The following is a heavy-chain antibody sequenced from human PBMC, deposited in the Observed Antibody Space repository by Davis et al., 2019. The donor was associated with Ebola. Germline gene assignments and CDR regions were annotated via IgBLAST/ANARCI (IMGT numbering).Heavy chain of an antibody. CDR2: IWYDGSNK. V-gene: IGHV3-33*01. D-gene: IGHD2-15*01. Sequence: PGGSLRLSCAASGFTFSSYGMHWVRQAPGKGLEWVAVIWYDGSNKYYADSVKGRFTISRDNSKNTLYLQMNSLRAEDTAVYYCARDRGGYCSGGSCLYYGMDVWGQGTTATVSS. CDR3: ARDRGGYCSGGSCLYYGMDV. J-gene: IGHJ6*02. CDR1: GFTFSSYG.